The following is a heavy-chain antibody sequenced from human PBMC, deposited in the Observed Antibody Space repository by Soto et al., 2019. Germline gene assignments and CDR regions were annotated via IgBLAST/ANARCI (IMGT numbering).Heavy chain of an antibody. CDR3: ARAAQSDSSGYYDDFDY. V-gene: IGHV3-74*01. D-gene: IGHD3-22*01. CDR1: GFTFSSYR. Sequence: GGSLRLSCAASGFTFSSYRMHWVRQAPGKGLVWVSRINSDGSSTSYADSVKGRFTISRDNAKNTLYLQMNSLRAEDTAVYHCARAAQSDSSGYYDDFDYWGQGTLVTVS. J-gene: IGHJ4*02. CDR2: INSDGSST.